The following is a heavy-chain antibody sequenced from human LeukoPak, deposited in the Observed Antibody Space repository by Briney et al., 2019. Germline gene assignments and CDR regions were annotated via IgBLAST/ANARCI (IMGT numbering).Heavy chain of an antibody. CDR2: INPNSGST. V-gene: IGHV1-2*02. CDR3: ARERPHYMDV. Sequence: ASVNVSCKASGYIFTGYYMHWVRQAHGQGLEWMGWINPNSGSTNYAQKFQGRVTMTRDTSISTVYMELSRLRSDDTAMYYCARERPHYMDVWGTGTTVIVSS. CDR1: GYIFTGYY. J-gene: IGHJ6*03.